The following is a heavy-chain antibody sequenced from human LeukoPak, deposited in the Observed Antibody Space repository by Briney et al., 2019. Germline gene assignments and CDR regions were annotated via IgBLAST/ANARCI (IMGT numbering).Heavy chain of an antibody. CDR2: IKGDGSDI. CDR1: GFTFTTYS. V-gene: IGHV3-7*05. D-gene: IGHD2-15*01. Sequence: PGESLRLSCAASGFTFTTYSMTWVRQAPGRGLEWVARIKGDGSDIHYVDSVKGRFTISRDNARNSLYLQMNSLRAEDTAVYYCAREWWFLDYWGQGTLVTVSS. CDR3: AREWWFLDY. J-gene: IGHJ4*02.